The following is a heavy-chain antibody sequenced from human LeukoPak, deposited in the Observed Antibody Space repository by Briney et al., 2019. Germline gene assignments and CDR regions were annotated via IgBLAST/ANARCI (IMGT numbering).Heavy chain of an antibody. Sequence: GGSLRLSCAASGFTVSSNYMSWVRQAPGKGLEWVSAISGSGGSTYYADSVKGRFTLSRDSSRNTLYLQMNSLRAADTAVYYCAKDMGSHGSGSYYAFDMWGQGTMVTVSS. V-gene: IGHV3-23*01. CDR1: GFTVSSNY. J-gene: IGHJ3*02. CDR2: ISGSGGST. CDR3: AKDMGSHGSGSYYAFDM. D-gene: IGHD3-10*01.